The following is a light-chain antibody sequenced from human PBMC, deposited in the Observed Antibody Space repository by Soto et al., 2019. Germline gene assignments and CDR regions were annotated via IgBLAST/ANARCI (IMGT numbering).Light chain of an antibody. Sequence: DIQMTQSPSTLSASVGDRVTITCRAGQSISSWLAWYQQKPGKAPKLLIYDASSLESGVPSRFSGSGSGTEFTLTSSSLQPDHLATYYCHKHNRYSPYTFGQGTKLEIK. CDR2: DAS. CDR3: HKHNRYSPYT. CDR1: QSISSW. J-gene: IGKJ2*01. V-gene: IGKV1-5*01.